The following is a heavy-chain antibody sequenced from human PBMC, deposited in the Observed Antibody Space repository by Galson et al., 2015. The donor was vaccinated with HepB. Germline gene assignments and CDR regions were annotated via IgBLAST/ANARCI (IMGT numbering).Heavy chain of an antibody. J-gene: IGHJ6*03. Sequence: SVKVSCKASGYTFTDYYVHWVRQAPGQGLEWMGRINPNSGATNYAQNFQGRVTMTRDTSINTAYMELSRLTSDDTAVFYCATDPHLIAAAGAYFYYYIDVWGKGTTVTVSS. CDR3: ATDPHLIAAAGAYFYYYIDV. CDR1: GYTFTDYY. V-gene: IGHV1-2*06. D-gene: IGHD6-13*01. CDR2: INPNSGAT.